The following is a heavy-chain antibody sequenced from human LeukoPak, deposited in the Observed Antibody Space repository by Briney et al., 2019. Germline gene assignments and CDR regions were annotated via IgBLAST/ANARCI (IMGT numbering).Heavy chain of an antibody. D-gene: IGHD3-22*01. V-gene: IGHV4-61*03. CDR3: ARDRRGYYDSSGYFDR. Sequence: SETLSLTCTVSGDSVGSDNYYWSWIRQLPGKGLEWIGYFYHNGGTKYNPSLRSRVTMSVDTSKNHVSLKLGSVTAADTAVYYCARDRRGYYDSSGYFDRWGQGTLVTVSS. J-gene: IGHJ4*02. CDR1: GDSVGSDNYY. CDR2: FYHNGGT.